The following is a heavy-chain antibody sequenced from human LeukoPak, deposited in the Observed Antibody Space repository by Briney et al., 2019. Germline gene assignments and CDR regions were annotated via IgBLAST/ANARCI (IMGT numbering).Heavy chain of an antibody. Sequence: GESLKISCKGSGYSFTSYWIGWVRQMPGKGLEWMGIIYPGDSDTSYSPSFQGQVTISADKSISTAYLQWSSLKASDTAMYYCARLIQQQQYNNWFDPWGQGTLVTVSS. V-gene: IGHV5-51*01. J-gene: IGHJ5*02. CDR3: ARLIQQQQYNNWFDP. CDR1: GYSFTSYW. D-gene: IGHD6-13*01. CDR2: IYPGDSDT.